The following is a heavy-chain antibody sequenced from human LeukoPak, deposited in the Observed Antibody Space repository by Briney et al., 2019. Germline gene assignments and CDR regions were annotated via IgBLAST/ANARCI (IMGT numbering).Heavy chain of an antibody. Sequence: GGSLRLSCVVSGFSVSNNYITWVRQAPGNGLERVSVIYGDGRTSHSASVRGRFTISRDNSKNIVSLQMNNLRAEDTAVYYCASRPYSYGRDNWFDPWGQGTLVTVSS. CDR1: GFSVSNNY. D-gene: IGHD2-21*01. J-gene: IGHJ5*02. CDR2: IYGDGRT. V-gene: IGHV3-53*01. CDR3: ASRPYSYGRDNWFDP.